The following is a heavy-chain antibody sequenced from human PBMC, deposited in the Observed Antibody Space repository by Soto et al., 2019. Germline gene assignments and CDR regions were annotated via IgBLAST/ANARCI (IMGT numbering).Heavy chain of an antibody. J-gene: IGHJ4*02. V-gene: IGHV3-64D*06. Sequence: GGSLRLSCSASGFTLSRYAMHWVRQAPGKGLEYVSAISSNGGTTYYADSVKGRFTISRDNSKNTLYLQMSRLRAEDTAVYYCVKVPRGYSCYDYEWGQGTLVTVSS. CDR1: GFTLSRYA. CDR2: ISSNGGTT. D-gene: IGHD5-12*01. CDR3: VKVPRGYSCYDYE.